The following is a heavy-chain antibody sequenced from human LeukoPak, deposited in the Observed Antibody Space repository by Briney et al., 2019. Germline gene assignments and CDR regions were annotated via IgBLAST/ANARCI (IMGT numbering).Heavy chain of an antibody. D-gene: IGHD5-24*01. V-gene: IGHV3-21*01. CDR3: ASWLRWLSYYYYGMDV. CDR2: ISSSSSYI. Sequence: PGGSLTLSCAASGFTFSSYSMNWLRQAPGKGLEWVSSISSSSSYIYYADSVKGRFTISRDNAKNSLYLQMNSLRAEDTAVYYCASWLRWLSYYYYGMDVWGQGTTVTVSS. CDR1: GFTFSSYS. J-gene: IGHJ6*02.